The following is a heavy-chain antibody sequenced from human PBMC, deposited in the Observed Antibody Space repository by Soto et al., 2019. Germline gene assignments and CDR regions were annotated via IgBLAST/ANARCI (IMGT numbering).Heavy chain of an antibody. V-gene: IGHV3-66*01. CDR2: IYSGGST. D-gene: IGHD3-3*01. Sequence: GGSLRLSCAASGFTVSSKYVTWVRQPPGKWLEWVSVIYSGGSTYYADSVKGRFTISRDNSKNMLYLQMNSLRVEDTAVYYCAREVRVRGFAFDIWGQGTMVTVSS. CDR3: AREVRVRGFAFDI. CDR1: GFTVSSKY. J-gene: IGHJ3*02.